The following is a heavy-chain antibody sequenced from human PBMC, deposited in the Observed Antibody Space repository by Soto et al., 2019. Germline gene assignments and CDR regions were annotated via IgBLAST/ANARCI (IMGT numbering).Heavy chain of an antibody. J-gene: IGHJ4*02. Sequence: GGSLKISCKSSGYSFANYWIGWVRQMPGKGLEWMGIIYPGDSDKKYRYSPSFQGQVTISVDKSISTAYLQWSSLKASDTAIYYCARHIDAYNGKDHWGQGTLVTVSS. V-gene: IGHV5-51*01. D-gene: IGHD1-1*01. CDR1: GYSFANYW. CDR2: IYPGDSDKKY. CDR3: ARHIDAYNGKDH.